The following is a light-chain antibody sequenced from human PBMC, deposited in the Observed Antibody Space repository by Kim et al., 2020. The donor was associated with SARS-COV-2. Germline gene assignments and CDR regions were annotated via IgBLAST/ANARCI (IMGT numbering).Light chain of an antibody. CDR1: QDIRNY. CDR2: DVS. Sequence: AAVGDRVTITCQASQDIRNYLNWYQQKPGEAPKVLIHDVSSLETGVSSRFSGHGSGTDFTLAISSLQPEDIATYYCQQYDFLPITFGQGTRLEIK. J-gene: IGKJ5*01. CDR3: QQYDFLPIT. V-gene: IGKV1-33*01.